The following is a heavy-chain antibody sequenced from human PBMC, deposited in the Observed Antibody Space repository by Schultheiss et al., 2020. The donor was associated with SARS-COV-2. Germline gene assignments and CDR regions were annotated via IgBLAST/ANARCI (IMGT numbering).Heavy chain of an antibody. CDR3: ARGGPAGITIFGVGYYFDY. CDR1: GGTFSSYA. D-gene: IGHD3-3*01. J-gene: IGHJ4*02. V-gene: IGHV1-69*06. Sequence: SVKVSCKASGGTFSSYAISWVRQAPGQGLEWMGGIIPIFGTANYAQKFQGRVTITADKSTSTAYMELSSLRSEDTAVYYCARGGPAGITIFGVGYYFDYWGQGTLVTVSS. CDR2: IIPIFGTA.